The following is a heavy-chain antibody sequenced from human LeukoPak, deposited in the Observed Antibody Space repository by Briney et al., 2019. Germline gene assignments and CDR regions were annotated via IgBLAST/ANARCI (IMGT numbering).Heavy chain of an antibody. CDR1: GYSISSAYY. D-gene: IGHD2-2*01. J-gene: IGHJ4*02. CDR3: AREFCSSTSCYPWVS. Sequence: SETLSLTCAVSGYSISSAYYWGWIRQPPGKGLEWIGSIYHSGNTYYNPSLKSRVTISVDTSKNQFSLKLTSVTAADTAVYYCAREFCSSTSCYPWVSWGQGTLVTVSS. CDR2: IYHSGNT. V-gene: IGHV4-38-2*02.